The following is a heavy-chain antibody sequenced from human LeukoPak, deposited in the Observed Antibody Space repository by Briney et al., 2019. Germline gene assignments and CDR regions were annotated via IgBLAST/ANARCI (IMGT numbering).Heavy chain of an antibody. Sequence: SETLSLTCTVSGGSISIGGYYGSWIRQPPGKGLEWIGYVYYTGNTYENPSLKSRVSMSIETSKRQFSLKLSSVTAADTAVYYCARDVRGYGTLDYWGQGALVTVSS. CDR2: VYYTGNT. J-gene: IGHJ4*02. D-gene: IGHD5-12*01. CDR3: ARDVRGYGTLDY. V-gene: IGHV4-31*02. CDR1: GGSISIGGYY.